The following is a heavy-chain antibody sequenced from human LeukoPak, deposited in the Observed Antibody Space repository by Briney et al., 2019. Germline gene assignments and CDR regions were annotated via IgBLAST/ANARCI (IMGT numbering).Heavy chain of an antibody. CDR3: ARLSMIVVVTLND. CDR1: GYTFTGYY. CDR2: INPNSGGT. Sequence: ASVKVSCKASGYTFTGYYMHWVRQAPGQGLEWMGRINPNSGGTNYAQKFQGRVTMTRDTSISTAYMELSRLRSDDTAVYYCARLSMIVVVTLNDWGQETLVTVSS. V-gene: IGHV1-2*06. J-gene: IGHJ4*02. D-gene: IGHD3-22*01.